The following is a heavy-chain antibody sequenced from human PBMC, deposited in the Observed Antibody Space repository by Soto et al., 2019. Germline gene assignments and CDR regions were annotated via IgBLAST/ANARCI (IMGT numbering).Heavy chain of an antibody. CDR3: AAGEPLNY. Sequence: GGSLRLSCAASGFTFSNYGMHWVRQAPGKGLEWVAIIWYDGSNKYYADSVKGRFTISRDNSKNTVYLQMNSLRAEDTAMYFCAAGEPLNYRGQGTLVTLSS. CDR2: IWYDGSNK. CDR1: GFTFSNYG. V-gene: IGHV3-33*01. J-gene: IGHJ4*02. D-gene: IGHD3-10*01.